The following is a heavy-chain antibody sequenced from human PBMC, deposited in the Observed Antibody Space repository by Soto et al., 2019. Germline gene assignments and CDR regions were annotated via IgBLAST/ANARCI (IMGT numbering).Heavy chain of an antibody. J-gene: IGHJ5*02. CDR1: GASISSGDYS. D-gene: IGHD1-7*01. V-gene: IGHV4-31*03. CDR3: ATKTGTTLHWFDP. CDR2: IFYSGTT. Sequence: QVQLQESGPGLVKPSQTLSLTCTVSGASISSGDYSWSWIRQHPGKGLEWIGYIFYSGTTYSNPSLKSRVTMSLGTSQNQFSLKLNSVTAADTAVYYCATKTGTTLHWFDPWGQGTLVTVSS.